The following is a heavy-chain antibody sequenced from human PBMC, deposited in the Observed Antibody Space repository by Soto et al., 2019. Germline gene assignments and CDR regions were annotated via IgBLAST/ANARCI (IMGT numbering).Heavy chain of an antibody. D-gene: IGHD3-16*01. CDR3: TTAPYVWGGYGKNY. Sequence: PGGSLRLSCAASGFTFSNAWMSWVRQAPGKGLEWVGRIKSKTDGGTTDYAAPVKGRFTISRDDSKNTLYLQMNSLKTEDTAVYYCTTAPYVWGGYGKNYWGQGTLVTVSS. CDR1: GFTFSNAW. J-gene: IGHJ4*02. V-gene: IGHV3-15*01. CDR2: IKSKTDGGTT.